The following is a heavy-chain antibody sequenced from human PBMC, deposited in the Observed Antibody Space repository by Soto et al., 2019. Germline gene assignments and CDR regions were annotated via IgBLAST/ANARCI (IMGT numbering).Heavy chain of an antibody. CDR2: IKSKTDGGTT. J-gene: IGHJ4*02. Sequence: GGSLRLSCAASGFTFSNAWMNWVRPAQGKGLEWVGRIKSKTDGGTTDYAAPVKGRFTISRDDSKNTLYLQMNSLKTEDTAVYYCTTDRERDYYDSSGYNPFDYWGQGTLVTVSS. CDR3: TTDRERDYYDSSGYNPFDY. CDR1: GFTFSNAW. D-gene: IGHD3-22*01. V-gene: IGHV3-15*07.